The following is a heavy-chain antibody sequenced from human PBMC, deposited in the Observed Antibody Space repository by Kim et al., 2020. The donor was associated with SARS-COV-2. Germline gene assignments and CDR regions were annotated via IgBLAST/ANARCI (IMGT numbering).Heavy chain of an antibody. Sequence: TPSLKGAITYSEATSKNQFSRKLSSVTAADTAVYYCARDRYDYGGDWFDPWGQGTLVTVSS. V-gene: IGHV4-59*01. J-gene: IGHJ5*02. CDR3: ARDRYDYGGDWFDP. D-gene: IGHD4-17*01.